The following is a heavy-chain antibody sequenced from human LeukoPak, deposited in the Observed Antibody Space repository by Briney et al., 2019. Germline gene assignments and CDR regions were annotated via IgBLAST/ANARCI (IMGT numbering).Heavy chain of an antibody. CDR3: AKPGIAVAGSQDAFDI. CDR1: GFTFSSYA. V-gene: IGHV3-23*01. D-gene: IGHD6-19*01. Sequence: GGSLRLSCAASGFTFSSYAMSWVRQAPGKGLEWVSGINWNGGSTGDADSVKGRFTISRDNSKNTLYLQMNSLRAEDTAVYYCAKPGIAVAGSQDAFDIWGQGTMVTVSS. J-gene: IGHJ3*02. CDR2: INWNGGST.